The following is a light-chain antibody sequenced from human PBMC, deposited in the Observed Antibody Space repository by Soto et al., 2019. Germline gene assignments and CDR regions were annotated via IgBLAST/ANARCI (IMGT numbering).Light chain of an antibody. CDR1: NSDVGAYNY. CDR3: SSYTASRTYV. J-gene: IGLJ1*01. Sequence: LTQPASVSGSPGQSITISCTGTNSDVGAYNYVSWYQHHPGEAPKIIIYDVSDRPSGVSNRFSGSKSGNTASLTISGLQAEDEADYYCSSYTASRTYVFGTGTKVTVL. CDR2: DVS. V-gene: IGLV2-14*01.